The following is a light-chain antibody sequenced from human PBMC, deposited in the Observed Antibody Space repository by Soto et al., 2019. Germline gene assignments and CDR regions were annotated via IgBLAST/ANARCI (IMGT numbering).Light chain of an antibody. Sequence: QSVLTQPRSVSGSPGQSVTISCTGTSSDVGGYNYVSWYQQHPGKAPKLMIYDVSKRPSGVPDRFSGSKTGSTASLTISGLHAEDEADYYCCSYAGSYTYVVFGGGTKVTVL. CDR2: DVS. CDR3: CSYAGSYTYVV. CDR1: SSDVGGYNY. J-gene: IGLJ2*01. V-gene: IGLV2-11*01.